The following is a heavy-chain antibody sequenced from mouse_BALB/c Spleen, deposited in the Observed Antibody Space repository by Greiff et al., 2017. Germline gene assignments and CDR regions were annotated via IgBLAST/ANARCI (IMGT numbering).Heavy chain of an antibody. CDR3: ARGGDYYGSSYDYYAMDY. Sequence: QVQLQQSGPGLVAPSQSLSITCTVSGFSLTGYGVNWVRQPPGKGLEWLGMIWGDGSTDYNSALKSRLSISKDNSKSQVFLKMNSLQTDDTARYYCARGGDYYGSSYDYYAMDYWGQGTSVTVSS. D-gene: IGHD1-1*01. J-gene: IGHJ4*01. CDR1: GFSLTGYG. V-gene: IGHV2-6-7*01. CDR2: IWGDGST.